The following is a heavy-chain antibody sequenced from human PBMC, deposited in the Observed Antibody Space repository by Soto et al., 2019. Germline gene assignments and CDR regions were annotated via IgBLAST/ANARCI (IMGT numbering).Heavy chain of an antibody. CDR3: ARGGSSSWYGFYFFDN. D-gene: IGHD6-13*01. CDR1: GGSMSSYF. V-gene: IGHV4-59*12. Sequence: SETLSLTCTVSGGSMSSYFWSWIRQPPGRGLEWIGYISDSGSTNYKTSLKSRVTISVDTSKNQFSLKVTSVTAADTAVHYCARGGSSSWYGFYFFDNWG. CDR2: ISDSGST. J-gene: IGHJ4*01.